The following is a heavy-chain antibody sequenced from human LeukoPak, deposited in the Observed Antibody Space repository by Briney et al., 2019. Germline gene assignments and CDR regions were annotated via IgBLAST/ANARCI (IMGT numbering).Heavy chain of an antibody. CDR3: AGKGGGGIAAAGTRIEGNY. CDR2: IKQDGSEQ. CDR1: EFGISNYW. Sequence: GGSLRLSCAVSEFGISNYWMSWVRQAPGKGLEWVANIKQDGSEQNYVDSVKGRFTISRDNAKNSVYLQMNSLLVEDTAVYYCAGKGGGGIAAAGTRIEGNYWGQGTLVIVSS. D-gene: IGHD6-13*01. J-gene: IGHJ4*02. V-gene: IGHV3-7*01.